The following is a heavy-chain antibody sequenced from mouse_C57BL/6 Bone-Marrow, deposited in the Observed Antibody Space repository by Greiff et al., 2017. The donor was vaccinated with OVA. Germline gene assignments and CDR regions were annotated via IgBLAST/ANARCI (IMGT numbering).Heavy chain of an antibody. V-gene: IGHV5-15*04. D-gene: IGHD2-4*01. CDR2: ISNLAYSI. CDR1: GFTFSDYG. CDR3: ARRGYDYAYYAMDY. J-gene: IGHJ4*01. Sequence: EVMLVESGGGLVQPGGSLKLSCAASGFTFSDYGMAWVRQAPRKGPEWVAFISNLAYSIYYADTVTGRFTISRENAKNTLYLEMSSLRSEDTAMYYCARRGYDYAYYAMDYWGQGTSVTVSS.